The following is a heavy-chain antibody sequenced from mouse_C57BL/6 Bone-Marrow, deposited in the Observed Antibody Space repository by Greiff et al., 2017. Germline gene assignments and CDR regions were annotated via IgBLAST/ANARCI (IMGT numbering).Heavy chain of an antibody. D-gene: IGHD1-1*01. CDR3: ASSLLPEDFDY. Sequence: EVKVVESGGGLVKPGGSLKLSCAASGFTFSDYGMHWVRQAPEKGLEWVAYISSGSSTIYYADTVKGRFTISRDNAKNTLFLQMTSLRSEDTAMYYCASSLLPEDFDYWGQGTTLTVSS. CDR1: GFTFSDYG. CDR2: ISSGSSTI. V-gene: IGHV5-17*01. J-gene: IGHJ2*01.